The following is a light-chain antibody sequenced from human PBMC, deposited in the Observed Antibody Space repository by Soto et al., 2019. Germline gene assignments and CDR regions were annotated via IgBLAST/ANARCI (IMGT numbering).Light chain of an antibody. J-gene: IGLJ1*01. CDR1: GSDVGGYDY. Sequence: QSVLAQPASVSGSPGQSITISCTGTGSDVGGYDYVSWYQHHPGKAPKVMIYEVTNRPSGVSNRFSGSKSGNTASLTISGLLAEDEADYYCTAYTSSNTYVFGTGTKVTV. V-gene: IGLV2-14*01. CDR3: TAYTSSNTYV. CDR2: EVT.